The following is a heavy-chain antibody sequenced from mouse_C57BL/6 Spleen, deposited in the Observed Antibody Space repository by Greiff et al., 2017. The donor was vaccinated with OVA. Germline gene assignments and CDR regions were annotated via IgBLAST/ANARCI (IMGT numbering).Heavy chain of an antibody. D-gene: IGHD4-1*01. CDR1: GFTFSDYG. J-gene: IGHJ2*01. V-gene: IGHV5-17*01. CDR3: ARAPTGTDFDY. Sequence: DVKLVESGGGLVKPGGSLKLSCAASGFTFSDYGMHWVRQAPEKGLEWVAYISSGSSTIYYADTVKGRFTISRDNAKNTLFLQMTSLRSEDAAMYYCARAPTGTDFDYWGQGTTLTVSS. CDR2: ISSGSSTI.